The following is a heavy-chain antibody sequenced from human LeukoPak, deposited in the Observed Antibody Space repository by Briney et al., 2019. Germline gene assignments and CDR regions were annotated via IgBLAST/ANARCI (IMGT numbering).Heavy chain of an antibody. V-gene: IGHV1-46*01. D-gene: IGHD3-22*01. CDR1: GYTFTSYY. J-gene: IGHJ3*02. Sequence: ASVKVSCKASGYTFTSYYMHWVRQAPGQGLEWMGIISPSGGSTSYAQKFQGRVTMTRDMSTSTVYMELSSLRSEDTAVYYCARAHYDSSGYYYLMGDAFDIWGQGTMVTVSS. CDR2: ISPSGGST. CDR3: ARAHYDSSGYYYLMGDAFDI.